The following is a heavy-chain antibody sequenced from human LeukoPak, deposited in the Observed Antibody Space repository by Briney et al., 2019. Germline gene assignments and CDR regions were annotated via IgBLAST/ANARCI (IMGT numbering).Heavy chain of an antibody. CDR3: ARDPYSYGYSTLHY. J-gene: IGHJ4*02. V-gene: IGHV3-21*01. CDR1: GFTFSSYS. D-gene: IGHD5-18*01. Sequence: GGSLRLSCAASGFTFSSYSMNWVRQAPGKGLEWVSSISSSSSYIYYADSVKGRFAISRDNAKNSLYLQMNSLRAEDTAVYYCARDPYSYGYSTLHYWGQGTLVTVSS. CDR2: ISSSSSYI.